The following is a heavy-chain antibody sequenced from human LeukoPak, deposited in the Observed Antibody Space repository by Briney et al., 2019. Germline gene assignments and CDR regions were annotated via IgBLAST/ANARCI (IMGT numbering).Heavy chain of an antibody. CDR1: GSSFTSYW. Sequence: GESLQISCKGSGSSFTSYWISWVRQMPGKGLEWMGRIDPSDSYTNYSPSFQGHVTISADKSISTAYLQWSSLKASDTAMYYCARYYDIVTGLVDHNWFDPWGQGTLVTVSS. D-gene: IGHD3-9*01. V-gene: IGHV5-10-1*01. CDR3: ARYYDIVTGLVDHNWFDP. CDR2: IDPSDSYT. J-gene: IGHJ5*02.